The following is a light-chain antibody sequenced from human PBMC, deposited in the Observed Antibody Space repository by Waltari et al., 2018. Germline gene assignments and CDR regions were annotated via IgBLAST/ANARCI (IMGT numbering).Light chain of an antibody. CDR2: GAS. J-gene: IGKJ4*01. CDR1: QSISIY. Sequence: DIQMTQSPPSLSASVGDRVTISCRASQSISIYLNWYQQNPGRAPELLIYGASILHSGVPSRFSGSGSGTDFTLTISSLQPEDFATYYCQQSYSTPGTFGGGTKVEIK. CDR3: QQSYSTPGT. V-gene: IGKV1-39*01.